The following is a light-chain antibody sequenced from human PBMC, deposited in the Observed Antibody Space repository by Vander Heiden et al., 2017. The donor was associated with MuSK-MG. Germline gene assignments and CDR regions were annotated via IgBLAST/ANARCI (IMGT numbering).Light chain of an antibody. J-gene: IGLJ3*02. CDR2: DVS. V-gene: IGLV2-14*03. Sequence: QSALTQPAFVSGSPGQSITISCTGTSSDVGGYNYVSWYQQHPGEAPNLMIYDVSNRPSGVSNRFSGSKSGNTASLTVSGLQAEDEADYYCRSYTSSSTEVFGGGTKLTVL. CDR3: RSYTSSSTEV. CDR1: SSDVGGYNY.